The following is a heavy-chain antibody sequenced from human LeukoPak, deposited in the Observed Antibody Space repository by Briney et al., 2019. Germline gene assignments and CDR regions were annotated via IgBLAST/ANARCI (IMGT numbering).Heavy chain of an antibody. D-gene: IGHD3-10*01. J-gene: IGHJ5*02. CDR2: INPNSGGT. Sequence: ASVKVSCKASGYTFTGYYMHWVRQAPGQGLEWMGWINPNSGGTNYAQKFQGRVTMTRDTSISTAYMELSRLRSDDTAVYYCARETSSYGSGSYPFDPWGQGTLVTVSS. CDR3: ARETSSYGSGSYPFDP. CDR1: GYTFTGYY. V-gene: IGHV1-2*02.